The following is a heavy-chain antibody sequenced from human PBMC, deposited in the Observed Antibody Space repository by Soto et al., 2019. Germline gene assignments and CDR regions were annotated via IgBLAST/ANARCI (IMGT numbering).Heavy chain of an antibody. CDR1: GGTFSSYA. J-gene: IGHJ6*02. CDR2: IIPIFGTA. CDR3: ARDQQYQLLYYYYGMDV. D-gene: IGHD2-2*01. Sequence: SVKVSCKASGGTFSSYAISWVRQAPGQGLEWMGGIIPIFGTANYAQKFQGRVTITADESTSTAYMEPSSLRSEDTAVYYCARDQQYQLLYYYYGMDVWGQGTTVTVSS. V-gene: IGHV1-69*13.